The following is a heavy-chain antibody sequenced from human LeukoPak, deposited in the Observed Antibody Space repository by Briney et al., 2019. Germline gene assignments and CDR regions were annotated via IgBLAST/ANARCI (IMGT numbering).Heavy chain of an antibody. CDR2: IYSGGST. CDR1: GFTVSSNY. Sequence: GGSLRLSCAASGFTVSSNYMSWVRRAPGKGLEWVSVIYSGGSTYYADSVKGRFTISRDNSKNTLYLQMNSLRAEDTAVYYCARDLVGWFDPWGQGTLVTVSS. V-gene: IGHV3-66*01. J-gene: IGHJ5*02. CDR3: ARDLVGWFDP.